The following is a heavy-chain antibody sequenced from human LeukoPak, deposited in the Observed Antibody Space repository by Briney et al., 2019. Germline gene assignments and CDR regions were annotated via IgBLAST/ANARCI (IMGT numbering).Heavy chain of an antibody. CDR3: ARMGDIATNWFDP. D-gene: IGHD5-12*01. V-gene: IGHV1-69*13. CDR1: GGIFSSYA. Sequence: SVKVSSKASGGIFSSYAISWVRQAPGQGLEWMGGIIPIFGTANYAQKFQGRVTITADESTSTAYMELSSLRSEDTAVYYCARMGDIATNWFDPWGQGTLVTVSS. CDR2: IIPIFGTA. J-gene: IGHJ5*02.